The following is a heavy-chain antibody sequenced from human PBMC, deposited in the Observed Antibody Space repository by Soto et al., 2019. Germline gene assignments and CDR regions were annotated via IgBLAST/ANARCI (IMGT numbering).Heavy chain of an antibody. CDR1: GGSISSSSYY. D-gene: IGHD3-10*01. CDR3: ARHSVVRGATHRKYNWFDP. J-gene: IGHJ5*02. Sequence: SETLSLTCTVSGGSISSSSYYWGWIRQPPGKGLEWIGSIYYSGSTYYNPSLKSRVTISVDTSKKQFSLKLSSVTAADTAVYYCARHSVVRGATHRKYNWFDPWGQGTLVTVSS. V-gene: IGHV4-39*01. CDR2: IYYSGST.